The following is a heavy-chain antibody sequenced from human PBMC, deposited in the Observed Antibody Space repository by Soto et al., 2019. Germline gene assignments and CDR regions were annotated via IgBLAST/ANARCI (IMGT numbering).Heavy chain of an antibody. V-gene: IGHV3-48*03. D-gene: IGHD3-22*01. CDR2: ISYTGSTI. J-gene: IGHJ4*02. CDR3: ARGLRIYYDRSGLHY. CDR1: GFTFSNYE. Sequence: PGGSLRLSCAASGFTFSNYEMNWVRQTPGKGLEWVSYISYTGSTIYYADSVRGRFTISRDNSNNSLYLQMNSLRAEDTAVYYWARGLRIYYDRSGLHYWGQGTLVTVSS.